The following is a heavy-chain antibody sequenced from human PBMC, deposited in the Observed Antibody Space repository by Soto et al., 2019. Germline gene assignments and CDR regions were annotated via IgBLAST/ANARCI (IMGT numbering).Heavy chain of an antibody. CDR2: ISYDGSNK. D-gene: IGHD3-10*01. J-gene: IGHJ4*02. V-gene: IGHV3-30*18. CDR1: GFTFSSYG. CDR3: AKLTYGSGSLFDY. Sequence: QVQLVESGGGVVQPGRSLRLSCAASGFTFSSYGMHWVRQAPGKGLEWVAVISYDGSNKYYADSVKGRFTISRDNSKNTLYLQINSLRAEDTAVYYCAKLTYGSGSLFDYWGQGTLVTVSS.